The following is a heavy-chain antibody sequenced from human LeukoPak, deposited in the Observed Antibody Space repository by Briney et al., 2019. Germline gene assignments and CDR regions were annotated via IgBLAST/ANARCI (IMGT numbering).Heavy chain of an antibody. Sequence: GGSLRLSCAASGFTFSSSTMNWVRQAPGKGLEWVSYISSSSSFTNYADSVKGRFTISRDNAKNSLYLQMNSLRAEDTAVYYCVRDQKPGWYPDYWGQGTLVTVSS. CDR2: ISSSSSFT. D-gene: IGHD6-19*01. J-gene: IGHJ4*02. V-gene: IGHV3-21*05. CDR3: VRDQKPGWYPDY. CDR1: GFTFSSST.